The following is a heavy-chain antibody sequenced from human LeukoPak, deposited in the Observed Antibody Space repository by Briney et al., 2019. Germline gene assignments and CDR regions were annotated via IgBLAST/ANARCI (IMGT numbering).Heavy chain of an antibody. CDR2: IYYSGST. Sequence: SETLSLTCTVSGGSISSSSYYWGWIRQPPGKGLEWIGSIYYSGSTYYNPSLKSRVTISVDTSKNQFSLKLSSVTAADTAVYYCASRILSYCSGGSCYSYYFDYWGQGTLVTVSP. J-gene: IGHJ4*02. D-gene: IGHD2-15*01. CDR1: GGSISSSSYY. V-gene: IGHV4-39*01. CDR3: ASRILSYCSGGSCYSYYFDY.